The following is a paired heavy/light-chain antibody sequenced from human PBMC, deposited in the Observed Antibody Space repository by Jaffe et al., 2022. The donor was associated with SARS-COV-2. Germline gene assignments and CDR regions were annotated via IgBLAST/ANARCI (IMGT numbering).Light chain of an antibody. CDR2: MGS. Sequence: DIVMTQSPLSLPVTPGEPASISCRSSQSLLHSNEYNYLDWYLQKPGQSPQLLIYMGSDRASGVPDRFSGSGSGSDFTLKISRVEAEDVGVYYCMQTLQSPYTFGQGTKLEIK. CDR3: MQTLQSPYT. V-gene: IGKV2-28*01. CDR1: QSLLHSNEYNY. J-gene: IGKJ2*01.
Heavy chain of an antibody. CDR3: SRKYYDDSGSQGAN. Sequence: EVQLVESGGGLVQPGRSLRLSCRASGFTFGDYGMSWFRQAPGKGLEWVSFIRSKAYGGTAEYAASVEGRFSVSRDDSKSIAYLQMNSLKAEDTALYYCSRKYYDDSGSQGANWGQGTLVTVSS. CDR2: IRSKAYGGTA. D-gene: IGHD3-22*01. CDR1: GFTFGDYG. V-gene: IGHV3-49*03. J-gene: IGHJ4*02.